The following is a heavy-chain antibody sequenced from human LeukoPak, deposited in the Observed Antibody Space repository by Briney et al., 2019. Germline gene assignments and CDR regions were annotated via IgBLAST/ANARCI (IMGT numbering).Heavy chain of an antibody. V-gene: IGHV3-23*01. CDR2: ISGSGGST. J-gene: IGHJ4*02. Sequence: GGSLRLSCAASGFTFSSYAMSWVRQAPGKGLEWVSAISGSGGSTYYADSVKGRFTISRDNSKNTLYLQMNSLRAEDTAVYYCARASSSGWYVQFDYWGQGTLVTVSS. CDR3: ARASSSGWYVQFDY. CDR1: GFTFSSYA. D-gene: IGHD6-19*01.